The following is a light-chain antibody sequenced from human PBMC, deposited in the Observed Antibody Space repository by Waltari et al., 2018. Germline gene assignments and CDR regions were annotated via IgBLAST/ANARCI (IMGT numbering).Light chain of an antibody. CDR3: QQHDNWPYT. J-gene: IGKJ2*01. CDR1: QRVSSN. Sequence: EIVLTQSPANLSVSPGERATLSCRASQRVSSNLAWYQQKPGQAPGLLIYGASTRATGVPARFSGSGSGTAFTLAISSLQSEDFAVYYCQQHDNWPYTFGQGTKLEIK. V-gene: IGKV3-15*01. CDR2: GAS.